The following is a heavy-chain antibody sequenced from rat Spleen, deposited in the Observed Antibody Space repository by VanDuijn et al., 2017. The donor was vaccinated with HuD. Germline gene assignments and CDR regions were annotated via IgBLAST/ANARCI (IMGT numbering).Heavy chain of an antibody. CDR3: ARLSTAYYFDY. CDR1: GFTFSDYA. V-gene: IGHV5-17*01. Sequence: EVQLVESGGGLVQPGRSLKFSCAASGFTFSDYAMAWVRQAPKKGLEWVATIIYDGSSTYYRDSVKGRFTISRDNAKSTLYLQMDSLRSEDTATYYCARLSTAYYFDYWGQGVMVTVSS. CDR2: IIYDGSST. D-gene: IGHD1-8*01. J-gene: IGHJ2*01.